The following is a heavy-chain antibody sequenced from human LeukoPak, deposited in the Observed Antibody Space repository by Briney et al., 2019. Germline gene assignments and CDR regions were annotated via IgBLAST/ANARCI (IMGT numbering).Heavy chain of an antibody. V-gene: IGHV3-23*01. CDR2: ISGSGGST. CDR3: AKGWNGYNYGFDY. D-gene: IGHD5-24*01. Sequence: GGSLRLSCAASGFTFSSYAMSRVRQAPGEGLEWVSAISGSGGSTYYADSVKGRFTISRDNSKNTLYLQMNSLRAEDTAVYYCAKGWNGYNYGFDYWGQGTLVTVSS. J-gene: IGHJ4*02. CDR1: GFTFSSYA.